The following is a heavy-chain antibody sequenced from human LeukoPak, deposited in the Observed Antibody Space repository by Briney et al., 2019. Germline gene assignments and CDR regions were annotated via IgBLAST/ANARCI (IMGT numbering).Heavy chain of an antibody. D-gene: IGHD6-19*01. CDR1: GFTFSTYG. Sequence: AGGSLRLSCTASGFTFSTYGMSWVRQAPGKGLDWVSAISGSGANTYYVDSVKGRFTIPRDNSKNTLYLQMNSLRAEDTAVYYCAKTVKSIAVAGEGRYWGQGTLVTVSS. CDR3: AKTVKSIAVAGEGRY. V-gene: IGHV3-23*01. J-gene: IGHJ4*02. CDR2: ISGSGANT.